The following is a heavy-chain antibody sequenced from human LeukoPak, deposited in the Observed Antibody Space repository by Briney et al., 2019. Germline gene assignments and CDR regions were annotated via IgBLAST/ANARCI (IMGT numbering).Heavy chain of an antibody. V-gene: IGHV3-53*01. CDR1: GFTVSSNY. J-gene: IGHJ4*02. D-gene: IGHD1-26*01. Sequence: GGSLRLSCAASGFTVSSNYMSWVRQAPGKGLEWVSVIYSGGSTYYADSVKGRFTISRDNSKNTLNLQMNSLRAEDTAVYYCARDTGIVGAPFDYWGQGTLVTVSS. CDR2: IYSGGST. CDR3: ARDTGIVGAPFDY.